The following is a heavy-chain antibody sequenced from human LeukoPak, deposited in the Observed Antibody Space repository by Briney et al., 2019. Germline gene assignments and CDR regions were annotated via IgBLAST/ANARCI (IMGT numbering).Heavy chain of an antibody. J-gene: IGHJ4*02. Sequence: GASVKVSCKXSGYTLTSYDINWVRQATGQGLEWMGWMNPNSGNTGYAQKFQGRVTITRNTSISTAYMELSSLRSEDTAVYYCARGPYATLPDYWGQGTLVTVSS. V-gene: IGHV1-8*03. CDR2: MNPNSGNT. CDR3: ARGPYATLPDY. CDR1: GYTLTSYD.